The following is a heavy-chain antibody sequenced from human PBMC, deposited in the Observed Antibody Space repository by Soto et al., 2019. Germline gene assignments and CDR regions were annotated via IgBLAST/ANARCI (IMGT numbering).Heavy chain of an antibody. J-gene: IGHJ6*02. CDR2: ISSSSSYI. V-gene: IGHV3-21*01. Sequence: LRLSCAASGFTFSSYSMNWVRQAPGKWLEWVSSISSSSSYIYYADSVKGRFTIARDNAKNSLYLQMNSLRAEDTAVYYCARADPHYYYYGMDVWGQGTTVTVSS. CDR3: ARADPHYYYYGMDV. CDR1: GFTFSSYS.